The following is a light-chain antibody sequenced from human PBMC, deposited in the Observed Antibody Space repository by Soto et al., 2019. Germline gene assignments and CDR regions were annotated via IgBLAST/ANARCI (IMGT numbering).Light chain of an antibody. CDR2: EVI. CDR1: SSDVGTYNY. V-gene: IGLV2-14*01. CDR3: SSYTNGNTAVV. J-gene: IGLJ2*01. Sequence: QSALAQPASVSGSPGQSITISCTGSSSDVGTYNYVSWYQQHPGKAPKLMLFEVINRPSGISNRFSGSKSGNAASLTISGLQSEDEAVYYCSSYTNGNTAVVFGGGTKLPVL.